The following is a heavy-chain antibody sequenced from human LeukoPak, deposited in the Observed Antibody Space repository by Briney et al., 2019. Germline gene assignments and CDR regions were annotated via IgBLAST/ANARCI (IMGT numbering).Heavy chain of an antibody. J-gene: IGHJ4*02. CDR3: AKVAKYYYGSETYYFFEH. CDR2: IKQDGTEK. V-gene: IGHV3-7*01. CDR1: GFTVSINS. Sequence: GGSLRLSCTLSGFTVSINSMSWVRQAPGKGLEWVANIKQDGTEKYYVDSVKGRFTISRDNAKNSLYLQMNSLRVEDTAVYYCAKVAKYYYGSETYYFFEHWGQGTPVTASS. D-gene: IGHD3-10*01.